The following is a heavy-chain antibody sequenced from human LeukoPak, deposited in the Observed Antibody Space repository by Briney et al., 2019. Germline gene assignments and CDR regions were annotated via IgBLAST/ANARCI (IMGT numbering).Heavy chain of an antibody. CDR2: IWYDGSNK. Sequence: PGGSLRLSCAASGFTFSSYGMHWVRQAPGKGLEWVAVIWYDGSNKYYADSVKGRFTISRDNSKNTLYLQMNSLRAEDTAVYYCAKKRLTVTTSPFDYWGQGTLVTVSS. V-gene: IGHV3-33*06. J-gene: IGHJ4*02. CDR3: AKKRLTVTTSPFDY. CDR1: GFTFSSYG. D-gene: IGHD4-17*01.